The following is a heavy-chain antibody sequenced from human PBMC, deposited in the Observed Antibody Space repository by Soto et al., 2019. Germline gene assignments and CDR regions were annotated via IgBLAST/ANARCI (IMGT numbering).Heavy chain of an antibody. V-gene: IGHV1-18*01. CDR3: ASPPTSDSSDTRDRGMDYYYGIDV. CDR1: GYTFTIYG. D-gene: IGHD3-22*01. J-gene: IGHJ6*02. Sequence: QVQLVQSGAEVKKPGASVKVSCKASGYTFTIYGISWVRQAPGQGLEWMGWIGAYNGNTNYAQKLQGRVTMTTDTSTSTAYMELRSLRSDDTAVYYCASPPTSDSSDTRDRGMDYYYGIDVWGQGTTVTVSS. CDR2: IGAYNGNT.